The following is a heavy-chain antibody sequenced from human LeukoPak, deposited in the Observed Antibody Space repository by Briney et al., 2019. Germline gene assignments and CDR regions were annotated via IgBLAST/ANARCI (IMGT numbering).Heavy chain of an antibody. J-gene: IGHJ4*02. V-gene: IGHV1-18*04. CDR3: ARAYRSTMVRGAESYFDY. CDR2: ISAYNGNT. D-gene: IGHD3-10*01. Sequence: ASVKVSCKASGYTFTSYGISWVRQAPGQGLEWMGWISAYNGNTNYAQKLQGRVTMTTDTSTSTAYMELRSLRSDDTAVYYCARAYRSTMVRGAESYFDYWGQGTLVTVSS. CDR1: GYTFTSYG.